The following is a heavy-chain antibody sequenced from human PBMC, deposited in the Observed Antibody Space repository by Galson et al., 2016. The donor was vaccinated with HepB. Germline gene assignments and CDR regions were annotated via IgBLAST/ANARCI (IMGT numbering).Heavy chain of an antibody. Sequence: SLRLSCAASGFTFSSYAMNWVRLPPGKGLEWVSSISGSGGTTYYADSLKGRFTSSRDNSKRTLYLQMNSLRAEDTAVYYCAKGAYSLPENFQHWGQGTLVTVSS. CDR2: ISGSGGTT. CDR3: AKGAYSLPENFQH. D-gene: IGHD2-15*01. CDR1: GFTFSSYA. J-gene: IGHJ1*01. V-gene: IGHV3-23*01.